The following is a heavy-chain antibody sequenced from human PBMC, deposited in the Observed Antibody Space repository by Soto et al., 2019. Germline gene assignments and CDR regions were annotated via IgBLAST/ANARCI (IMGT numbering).Heavy chain of an antibody. J-gene: IGHJ4*02. V-gene: IGHV4-31*03. CDR3: ARVIFLEWNNFDY. CDR2: IYYSGST. D-gene: IGHD3-3*01. Sequence: SETLSLTCTVSGGSIGSGGYYWSWIRQHPGKGLEWIGYIYYSGSTYYNPSLKSRVTISVDTSKNQFSLKLSSVTAADTAVYYCARVIFLEWNNFDYWGQGTLVTVSS. CDR1: GGSIGSGGYY.